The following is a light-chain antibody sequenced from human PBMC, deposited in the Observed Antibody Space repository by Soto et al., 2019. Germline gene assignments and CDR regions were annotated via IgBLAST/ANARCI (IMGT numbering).Light chain of an antibody. V-gene: IGKV1-6*01. J-gene: IGKJ5*01. CDR2: AAS. CDR1: QGIRND. CDR3: QQYDNWPPIT. Sequence: AIQMTQSPSSLSASVGDRVTITCRASQGIRNDLGWYQQKPGKAPKLLIYAASSLQSGVPSRFSGSGSGTDFTLTIDSLQSDDFAVYYCQQYDNWPPITFGQGTRLEIK.